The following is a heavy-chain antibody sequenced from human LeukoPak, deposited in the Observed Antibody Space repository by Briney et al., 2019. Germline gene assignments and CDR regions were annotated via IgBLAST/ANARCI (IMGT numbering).Heavy chain of an antibody. Sequence: GASAKVSCKASGYTFTGYYMHWVRQAPGRGLEWMGWINPNSGGTNYAQKFQGRVTMTRDTSISTAYMELSRLRSDDTAVYYCARGQPVNYYDSSGDLDYWGQGTLVTVPS. V-gene: IGHV1-2*02. CDR2: INPNSGGT. D-gene: IGHD3-22*01. J-gene: IGHJ4*02. CDR1: GYTFTGYY. CDR3: ARGQPVNYYDSSGDLDY.